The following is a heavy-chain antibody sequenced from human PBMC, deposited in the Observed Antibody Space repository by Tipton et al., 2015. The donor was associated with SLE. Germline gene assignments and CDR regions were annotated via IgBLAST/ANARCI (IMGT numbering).Heavy chain of an antibody. CDR3: ASSSGYSFAYFDY. V-gene: IGHV4-59*01. CDR2: IYNSGST. D-gene: IGHD3-22*01. CDR1: GVSISSYY. Sequence: LSLTCTVSGVSISSYYWSWIRQPPGKGLEWIGYIYNSGSTVYNPSLKSRVSISIDTSKNQFSLKLTSVTAADTAVYYCASSSGYSFAYFDYWGQGALVTVSS. J-gene: IGHJ4*02.